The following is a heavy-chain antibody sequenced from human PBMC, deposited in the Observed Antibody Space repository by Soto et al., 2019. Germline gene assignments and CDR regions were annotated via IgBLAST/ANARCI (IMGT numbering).Heavy chain of an antibody. CDR1: GYTFDIYG. D-gene: IGHD3-22*01. Sequence: QVPLVQSGGEVRKPGASVKVSCKASGYTFDIYGISWVRQVPGQGPEWMGWISADNGDTKYAQKFQDRVIMTTDTSTSTAYMEVRSLRSDDTAVYFCARDRSYYYESSGYPFDYWGQGPLVSVSS. J-gene: IGHJ4*02. CDR2: ISADNGDT. CDR3: ARDRSYYYESSGYPFDY. V-gene: IGHV1-18*01.